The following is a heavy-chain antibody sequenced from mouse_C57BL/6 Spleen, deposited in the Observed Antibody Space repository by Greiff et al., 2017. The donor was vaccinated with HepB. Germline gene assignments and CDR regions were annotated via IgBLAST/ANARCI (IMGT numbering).Heavy chain of an antibody. CDR3: ASRGYYGRGYYFDY. J-gene: IGHJ2*01. CDR1: GYAFSSSW. V-gene: IGHV1-82*01. CDR2: IYPGDGDT. Sequence: QVQLQQSGPELVKPGASVKISCKASGYAFSSSWMNWVKQRPGKGLEWIGRIYPGDGDTNYNGKFKGKATLTADKSSSTAYMQLSSLTSEDSAVYFCASRGYYGRGYYFDYWGQGTTLTVSS. D-gene: IGHD1-1*01.